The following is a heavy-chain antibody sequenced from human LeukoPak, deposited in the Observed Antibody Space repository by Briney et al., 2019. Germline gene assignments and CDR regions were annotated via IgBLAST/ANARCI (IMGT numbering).Heavy chain of an antibody. CDR1: GGSISSGGYY. CDR3: ARNPGSYHTDY. V-gene: IGHV4-31*03. D-gene: IGHD1-26*01. CDR2: IDYSGST. Sequence: SETLSLTCTVSGGSISSGGYYWSWIRQHPGKGLECIGYIDYSGSTYYNPSLKSRVTISIDTSKNQFSLKLSSVTAADTAVYYCARNPGSYHTDYWGQGTLVTVSS. J-gene: IGHJ4*02.